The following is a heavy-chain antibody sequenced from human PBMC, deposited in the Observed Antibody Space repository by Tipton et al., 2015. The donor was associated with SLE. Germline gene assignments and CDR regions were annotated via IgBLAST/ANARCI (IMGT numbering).Heavy chain of an antibody. J-gene: IGHJ3*02. CDR2: IWHDGSQR. CDR3: ARETSSGAFDI. V-gene: IGHV3-33*01. CDR1: GFTFRGYG. D-gene: IGHD3-10*01. Sequence: SLRLSCAASGFTFRGYGMHWVRRAPGKGLEWVAVIWHDGSQRHYAESVRGRFTISRDNAQSSLYLQMNRLSSDDTAVYYCARETSSGAFDIWGQGTMVTVSS.